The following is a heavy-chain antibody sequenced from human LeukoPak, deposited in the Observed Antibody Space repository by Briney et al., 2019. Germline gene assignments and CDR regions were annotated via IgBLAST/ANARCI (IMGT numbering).Heavy chain of an antibody. D-gene: IGHD1-7*01. CDR2: IYHSGST. CDR1: GGSISSGGYS. J-gene: IGHJ4*02. CDR3: ARGNWNYEYFDY. Sequence: PSQTLSLTCTVSGGSISSGGYSWSWIRQPPGKGLEWIGYIYHSGSTYYNPSLKSRVTISVDRSKNQFSLKLSSVTAADTAVYYCARGNWNYEYFDYWGQGTLVTVSS. V-gene: IGHV4-30-2*01.